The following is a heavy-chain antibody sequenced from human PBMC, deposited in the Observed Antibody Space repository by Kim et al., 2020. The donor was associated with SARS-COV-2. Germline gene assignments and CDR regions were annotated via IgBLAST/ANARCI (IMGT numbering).Heavy chain of an antibody. J-gene: IGHJ6*02. CDR3: ARGEYSSSSSAGYYYGMDV. D-gene: IGHD6-6*01. Sequence: GESLKISCKGSGYSFTSYWISWVRQMPGKGLEWMGRIDPSDSYTNYSPSFQGHVTISADKSISTAYLQWSSLKASDTAMYYCARGEYSSSSSAGYYYGMDVWGQGTTVTVSS. CDR1: GYSFTSYW. V-gene: IGHV5-10-1*01. CDR2: IDPSDSYT.